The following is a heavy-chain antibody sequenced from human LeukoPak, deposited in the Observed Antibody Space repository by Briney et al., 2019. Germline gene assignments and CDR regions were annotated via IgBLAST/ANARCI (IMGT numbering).Heavy chain of an antibody. CDR3: ARRAGAYSHPYDY. J-gene: IGHJ4*02. CDR1: GFIFDDYA. Sequence: PGGSLRLSCAASGFIFDDYAMHWVRQAPGKGLEWVSFIYSDNTHYSDSVKGRFTISRDNSKNTLYLQMNSLRAEDTAVYYCARRAGAYSHPYDYWGQGTLVTVSS. V-gene: IGHV3-53*01. D-gene: IGHD4/OR15-4a*01. CDR2: IYSDNT.